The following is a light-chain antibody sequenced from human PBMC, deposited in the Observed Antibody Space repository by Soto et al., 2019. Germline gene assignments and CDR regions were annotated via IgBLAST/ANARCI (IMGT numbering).Light chain of an antibody. CDR3: AAWDDSLNGVV. V-gene: IGLV1-44*01. CDR1: SSNIGSNT. J-gene: IGLJ2*01. CDR2: SNN. Sequence: QSVLTQPPSASRTPGQRVTISCSGSSSNIGSNTVNWYQQLPGTAPKLLIYSNNQRPSGDPDRFSGSKSGTSASLAISGLQSEDEADYYCAAWDDSLNGVVFGGGTKLTVL.